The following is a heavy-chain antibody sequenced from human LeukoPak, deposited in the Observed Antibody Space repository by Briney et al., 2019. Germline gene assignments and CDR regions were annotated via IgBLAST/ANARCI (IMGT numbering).Heavy chain of an antibody. CDR2: ISGSGGST. CDR3: AKGYCSGGSCYWYFDL. V-gene: IGHV3-23*01. CDR1: GFTFSSYA. D-gene: IGHD2-15*01. Sequence: GGSLRLSCAASGFTFSSYAMSWVRQAPGKGLEWVSAISGSGGSTFYADSVKGRFTISRDNSKNTVYLQMDSLGAEDAATYHCAKGYCSGGSCYWYFDLWGRGTLVTVSS. J-gene: IGHJ2*01.